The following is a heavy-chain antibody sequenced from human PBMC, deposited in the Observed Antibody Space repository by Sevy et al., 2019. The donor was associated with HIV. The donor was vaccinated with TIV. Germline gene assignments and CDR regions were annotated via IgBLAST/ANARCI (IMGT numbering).Heavy chain of an antibody. Sequence: GGSLSLSCAAPGFTFSSFGLHWVRQAPGKGLEWVAIISHDGSNKIYATPGKGRLTISRENSKNTLYLQMDSLRADDTAVYYCAKQGGYCSNGVCYRAFDYWGQGTLVTVSS. CDR2: ISHDGSNK. D-gene: IGHD2-8*01. CDR3: AKQGGYCSNGVCYRAFDY. J-gene: IGHJ4*02. V-gene: IGHV3-30*18. CDR1: GFTFSSFG.